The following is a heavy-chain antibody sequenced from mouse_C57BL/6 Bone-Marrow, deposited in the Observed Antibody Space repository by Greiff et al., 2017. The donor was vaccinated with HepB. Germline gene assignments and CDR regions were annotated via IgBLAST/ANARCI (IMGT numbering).Heavy chain of an antibody. CDR3: TSYGNYAYFDY. V-gene: IGHV14-4*01. J-gene: IGHJ2*01. CDR1: GFNIKDDY. CDR2: IDPENGDT. D-gene: IGHD2-1*01. Sequence: EVQLQESGAELVRPGASVKLSCTASGFNIKDDYMLWVKQRPEQGLEWIGWIDPENGDTEYASKFQGKATITADTSSNTAYLQLSSLTSEDTAVYYCTSYGNYAYFDYWGQGTTLTVSS.